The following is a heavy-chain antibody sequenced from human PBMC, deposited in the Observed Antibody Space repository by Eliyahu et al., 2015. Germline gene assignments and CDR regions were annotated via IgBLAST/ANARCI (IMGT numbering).Heavy chain of an antibody. Sequence: EVQLLESGGGLVQPGGSLRLSCAASGFTFSSYAMSWVRQAPGKGLEWVSAISGSGGSTYYADSVKGRFTISRDNSKNTLYLQMNSLRAEDTAVYYCAKREDNLGTDYGDYEDYWGQGTLVTVSS. V-gene: IGHV3-23*01. J-gene: IGHJ4*02. D-gene: IGHD4-17*01. CDR1: GFTFSSYA. CDR2: ISGSGGST. CDR3: AKREDNLGTDYGDYEDY.